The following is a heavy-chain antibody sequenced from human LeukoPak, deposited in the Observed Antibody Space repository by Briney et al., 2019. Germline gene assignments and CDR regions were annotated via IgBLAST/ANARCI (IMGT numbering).Heavy chain of an antibody. CDR3: ARRDGSSGWFSAFDI. CDR1: GGSISSYY. V-gene: IGHV4-59*01. J-gene: IGHJ3*02. D-gene: IGHD6-19*01. Sequence: PSGTLSLTCPVSGGSISSYYWSWIRQPPGKGLEWVGYIYYSGSTYYNPSLKSGVTISVDTSKHQFSLKLSSVAAANTAVYYCARRDGSSGWFSAFDIWGQGTTVTVSS. CDR2: IYYSGST.